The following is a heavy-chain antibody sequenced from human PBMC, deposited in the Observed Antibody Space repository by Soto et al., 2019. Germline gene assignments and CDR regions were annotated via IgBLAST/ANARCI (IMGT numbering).Heavy chain of an antibody. V-gene: IGHV3-53*04. J-gene: IGHJ4*02. CDR2: IYSGGST. CDR1: GFTVSSNY. CDR3: ARDGAGTDY. Sequence: EVQLVESGGGLVQRGGSLRLSCAASGFTVSSNYMSWVRQAPGKGLEWVSVIYSGGSTYYADSVKGRFTISRHNSKNTRYLKMNSLSAQDTAVYYCARDGAGTDYWGQGNLVPASS. D-gene: IGHD6-19*01.